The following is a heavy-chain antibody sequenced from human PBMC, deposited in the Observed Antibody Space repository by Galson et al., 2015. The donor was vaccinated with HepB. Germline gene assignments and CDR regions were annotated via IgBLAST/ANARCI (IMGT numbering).Heavy chain of an antibody. J-gene: IGHJ4*02. CDR1: GFTFSSYS. CDR2: ISSSSSTI. Sequence: SLRLSCAASGFTFSSYSMNWVRQAPGKGLEWVSYISSSSSTIYYADSVKGRFTISRDNAKNSLYLQMNSLRAEDTAVYYCASRIAVAGIYWGQGTLVTVSS. CDR3: ASRIAVAGIY. D-gene: IGHD6-19*01. V-gene: IGHV3-48*01.